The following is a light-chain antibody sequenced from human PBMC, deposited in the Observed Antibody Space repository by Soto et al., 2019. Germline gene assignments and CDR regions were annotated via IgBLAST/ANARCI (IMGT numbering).Light chain of an antibody. CDR3: SSYTSSSTPWV. CDR2: EVS. CDR1: SSDVGGYNY. V-gene: IGLV2-14*01. J-gene: IGLJ3*02. Sequence: QSVLTQPASVSGSPGQSITISCTGTSSDVGGYNYVSWYQQHPGKAPKLMIYEVSNRPSGVSNRFSASKSGNTASLTISGLQAEDEADYYCSSYTSSSTPWVFGEGTKLTVL.